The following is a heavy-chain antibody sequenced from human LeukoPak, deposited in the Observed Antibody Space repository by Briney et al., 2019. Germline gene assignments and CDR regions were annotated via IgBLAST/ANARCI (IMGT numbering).Heavy chain of an antibody. CDR1: GGSISSSSYY. CDR2: IYYSGST. J-gene: IGHJ3*02. V-gene: IGHV4-39*07. Sequence: SETLSLTCTVSGGSISSSSYYWGWIRQPPGKGLEWIGSIYYSGSTYYNPSLKSRVTISVDTSKNQFSLKLSSVTAADTAVYYCARGEYSSSSSAFDIWGQGTMVTVSS. CDR3: ARGEYSSSSSAFDI. D-gene: IGHD6-6*01.